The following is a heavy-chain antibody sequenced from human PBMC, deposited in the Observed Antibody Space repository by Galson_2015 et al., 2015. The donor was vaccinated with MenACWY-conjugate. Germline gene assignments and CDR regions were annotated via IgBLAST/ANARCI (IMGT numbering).Heavy chain of an antibody. CDR1: GFPFSDFW. CDR2: VSGDSSYT. V-gene: IGHV3-11*06. J-gene: IGHJ6*02. D-gene: IGHD2-2*03. CDR3: ARIGYCRRGVCSSSDYYVLDL. Sequence: SLRLSCAASGFPFSDFWINWLRQAPGKGLEWVSHVSGDSSYTKNAESVKGRFTISRDNAKNALYLRMNSLRPEDTAVYYCARIGYCRRGVCSSSDYYVLDLWGQGSPAAASS.